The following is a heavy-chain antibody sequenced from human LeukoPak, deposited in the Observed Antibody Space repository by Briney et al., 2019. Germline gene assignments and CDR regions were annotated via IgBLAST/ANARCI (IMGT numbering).Heavy chain of an antibody. CDR2: ISGSGGST. Sequence: PGGSLRLSCAASGFTFSSYGMSWVRQAPGEGLEWVSAISGSGGSTYYADSVKGRFTISRDNSKNTLYLQMNSLRAEGTAVYYCAKDLVTTVTTWSDYWGQGTLVTVSS. D-gene: IGHD4-11*01. V-gene: IGHV3-23*01. CDR3: AKDLVTTVTTWSDY. CDR1: GFTFSSYG. J-gene: IGHJ4*02.